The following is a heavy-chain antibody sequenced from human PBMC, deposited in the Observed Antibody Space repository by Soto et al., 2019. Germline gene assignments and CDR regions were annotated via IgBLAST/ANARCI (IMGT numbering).Heavy chain of an antibody. Sequence: QVQLQESGPGLVKPSETLSLTCTVSGGSISSYYWSWIRQPAGKGLEWIGRIYTSGSTNYNPSLMSRVTMSVDTSKNQFSLKLSSVTAADTAVYYCARGLRFFSPGNWFDPWGQGTLVTVSS. CDR2: IYTSGST. CDR3: ARGLRFFSPGNWFDP. V-gene: IGHV4-4*07. CDR1: GGSISSYY. J-gene: IGHJ5*02. D-gene: IGHD3-3*01.